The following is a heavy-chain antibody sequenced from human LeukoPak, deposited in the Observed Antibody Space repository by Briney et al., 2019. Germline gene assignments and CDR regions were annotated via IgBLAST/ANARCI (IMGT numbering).Heavy chain of an antibody. Sequence: ASVTVSCKASGYTFTGYYMHWVRQAPGQGLEWMGWINPNSGGTNYAQKFQGRVTMTRDTSISTAYMELSRLRSDDTAVYYCASTTAMVTPLYYYGMDVWGQGTTVTVSS. D-gene: IGHD5-18*01. J-gene: IGHJ6*02. V-gene: IGHV1-2*02. CDR2: INPNSGGT. CDR3: ASTTAMVTPLYYYGMDV. CDR1: GYTFTGYY.